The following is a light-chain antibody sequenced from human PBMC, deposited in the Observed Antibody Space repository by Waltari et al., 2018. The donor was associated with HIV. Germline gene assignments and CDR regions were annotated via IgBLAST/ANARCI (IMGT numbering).Light chain of an antibody. J-gene: IGLJ3*02. Sequence: QSVLTQPPSVSAAPGQKVTISCSGSSSNIGNDYVSWYQHLPGAAPKLLLYDNDKRPSGIPDRFSGSKSGTSATLGITGLQTGDEADYYCGTWDTSLSGGVFGGGTKLTVL. V-gene: IGLV1-51*01. CDR2: DND. CDR1: SSNIGNDY. CDR3: GTWDTSLSGGV.